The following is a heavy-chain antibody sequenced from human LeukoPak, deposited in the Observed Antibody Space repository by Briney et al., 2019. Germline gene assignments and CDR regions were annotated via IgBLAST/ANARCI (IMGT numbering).Heavy chain of an antibody. CDR2: INHSGST. CDR1: GGSFSGYY. CDR3: ARGSSITIFGVVILSGCFDY. V-gene: IGHV4-34*01. Sequence: SETLSLTCAVYGGSFSGYYWSWIRQPPGKGLEWIGEINHSGSTNYNPSLKSRVTISVDTSKNQSSLKLSSVTAADTAVYYCARGSSITIFGVVILSGCFDYWGQGTLVTVSS. J-gene: IGHJ4*02. D-gene: IGHD3-3*01.